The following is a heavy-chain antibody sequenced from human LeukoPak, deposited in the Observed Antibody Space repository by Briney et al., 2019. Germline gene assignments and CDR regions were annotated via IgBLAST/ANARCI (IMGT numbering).Heavy chain of an antibody. CDR2: INSDGSST. J-gene: IGHJ4*02. CDR3: ARDLFEMATIFDY. D-gene: IGHD5-24*01. CDR1: GFTFSSYE. V-gene: IGHV3-74*01. Sequence: PGGSLRLSCAASGFTFSSYEMNWVRQAPGKGLVWVSRINSDGSSTSYADSVKGRFTISRDNAKNTLYLQMNSLRAEDTAVYYCARDLFEMATIFDYWGQGTLVTVSS.